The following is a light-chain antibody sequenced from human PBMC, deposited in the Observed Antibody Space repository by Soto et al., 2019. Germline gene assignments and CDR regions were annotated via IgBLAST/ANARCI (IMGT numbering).Light chain of an antibody. J-gene: IGKJ4*01. Sequence: EIVLTQSPATLSLSPGERATLSCRASQSVGSYLAWYQQKPGQAPRLLIYDASNRATDIAARFSGSGSGTDFTLTISSLEPEDCALYYCQQRSSWPLTCGGGTNVEIK. CDR3: QQRSSWPLT. CDR2: DAS. V-gene: IGKV3-11*01. CDR1: QSVGSY.